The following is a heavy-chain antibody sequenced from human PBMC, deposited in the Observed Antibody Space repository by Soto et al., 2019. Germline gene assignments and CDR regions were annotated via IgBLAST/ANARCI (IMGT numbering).Heavy chain of an antibody. CDR3: ARDIYDYYDSSGAIDY. V-gene: IGHV3-30-3*01. D-gene: IGHD3-22*01. Sequence: QVQLVESGGGVVQPGRSLRLSCAASGFTFSSYAMHWVRQAPGKGLEWVAVISYDGSNKYYADSVKGRFTISRDNSKNTLYLQMNSLRAEDTAVYYCARDIYDYYDSSGAIDYWGQGTLVTVSS. CDR2: ISYDGSNK. J-gene: IGHJ4*02. CDR1: GFTFSSYA.